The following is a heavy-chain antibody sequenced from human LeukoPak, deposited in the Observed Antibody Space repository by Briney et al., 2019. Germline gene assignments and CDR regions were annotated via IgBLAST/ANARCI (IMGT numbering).Heavy chain of an antibody. CDR1: VCTFIDYY. D-gene: IGHD2-15*01. CDR3: ARGYSRAAFDI. CDR2: ISSSGSTI. J-gene: IGHJ3*02. V-gene: IGHV3-11*01. Sequence: PGGALRLSCAASVCTFIDYYMSGLRPAPWRGGEGVSYISSSGSTIYYADSVKGRFTISRDNAKNSLYLQMNSLRAEDTAVYYCARGYSRAAFDIWGQGTVVAVSS.